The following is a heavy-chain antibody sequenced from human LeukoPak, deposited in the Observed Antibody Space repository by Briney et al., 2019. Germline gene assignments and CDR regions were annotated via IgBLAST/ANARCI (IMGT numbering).Heavy chain of an antibody. CDR3: AKGSSGWYKFAAFDI. J-gene: IGHJ3*02. D-gene: IGHD6-19*01. CDR2: ISGSGGST. Sequence: GGSLRLSCAASGFTLSSYAMSWVRQAPGKGLEWVSLISGSGGSTYYADSVKGRFTISRDNSKNTLYLQMNSLRAEDTAVYYCAKGSSGWYKFAAFDIWGQGTMVTVSS. V-gene: IGHV3-23*01. CDR1: GFTLSSYA.